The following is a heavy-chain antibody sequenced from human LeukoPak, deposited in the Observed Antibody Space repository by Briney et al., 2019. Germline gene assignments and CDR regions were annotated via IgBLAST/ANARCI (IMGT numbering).Heavy chain of an antibody. D-gene: IGHD6-13*01. CDR1: GFIFSNYA. CDR3: AKGTFPDSNFNWFDP. CDR2: ISVSGDYT. J-gene: IGHJ5*02. Sequence: PGGSLRLSCAASGFIFSNYAMSWGRQAPGKGLEWVSAISVSGDYTYYADSVTGRFTISRDNSRSTLYLQMNSLRAEDTAVYYCAKGTFPDSNFNWFDPWGQGTLVTVSS. V-gene: IGHV3-23*01.